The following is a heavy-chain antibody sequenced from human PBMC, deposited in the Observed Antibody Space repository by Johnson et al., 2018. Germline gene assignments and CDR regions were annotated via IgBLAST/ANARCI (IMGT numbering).Heavy chain of an antibody. CDR2: ISYDGSNK. Sequence: QVQLVQSGGGVVQXGRSLRLSCAASGFTFSSYGMHWVRQAPGKGLEWVAVISYDGSNKYYADSVKGRFTISRDNSKNTLYLQMNSLRAEDTAVYYCARDRSWFRPSGTTHAEYFQHWGQGTLVTVSS. V-gene: IGHV3-30*03. CDR3: ARDRSWFRPSGTTHAEYFQH. J-gene: IGHJ1*01. D-gene: IGHD3-10*01. CDR1: GFTFSSYG.